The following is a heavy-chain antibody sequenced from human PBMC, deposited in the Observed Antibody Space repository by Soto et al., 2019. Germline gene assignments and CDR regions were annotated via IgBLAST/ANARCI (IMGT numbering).Heavy chain of an antibody. J-gene: IGHJ5*02. Sequence: ASVKVSCKASGYTFTSYDINWVRQATGQGLEWMGWMNPNSGNTGYAQKFQGRVTMTRNTSISTAYMELRSLRSDDTAVYYCARGEWQWLGNNWFDPWGQGTLVTAPQ. CDR1: GYTFTSYD. CDR2: MNPNSGNT. V-gene: IGHV1-8*01. CDR3: ARGEWQWLGNNWFDP. D-gene: IGHD6-19*01.